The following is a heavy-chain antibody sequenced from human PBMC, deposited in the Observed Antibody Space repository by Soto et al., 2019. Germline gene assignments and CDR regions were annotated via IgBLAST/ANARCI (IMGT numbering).Heavy chain of an antibody. CDR3: VRGFFGSADY. J-gene: IGHJ4*02. CDR2: INGGDAHT. V-gene: IGHV1-3*01. CDR1: VCSFLANA. D-gene: IGHD3-10*01. Sequence: ASVKVGCKAYVCSFLANAIHWMRQAPGQRPEWMGWINGGDAHTEFSKKFQGRVTLTRDTPATTAYMELRSLRAEDTAVYYCVRGFFGSADYWVQASLVTV.